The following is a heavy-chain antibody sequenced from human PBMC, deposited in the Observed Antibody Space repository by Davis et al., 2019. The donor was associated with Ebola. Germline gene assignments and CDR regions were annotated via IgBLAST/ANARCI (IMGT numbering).Heavy chain of an antibody. Sequence: GESLKISCAASGFTFSGSAMHWVRQASGKGLEWVGRIRSKANSYATAYAASVKGRFTISRDDSKNTAYLQMNSLKTEDTAVYYCAKDAVVVAATSYPPYFDYWGQGTLVTVSS. CDR2: IRSKANSYAT. J-gene: IGHJ4*02. CDR1: GFTFSGSA. D-gene: IGHD2-15*01. CDR3: AKDAVVVAATSYPPYFDY. V-gene: IGHV3-73*01.